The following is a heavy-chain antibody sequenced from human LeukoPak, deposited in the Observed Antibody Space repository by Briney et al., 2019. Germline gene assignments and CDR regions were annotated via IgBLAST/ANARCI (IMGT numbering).Heavy chain of an antibody. CDR3: ARFGWFGELAFDY. CDR1: GGSFSGYY. D-gene: IGHD3-10*01. Sequence: PSETLSLTCAVYGGSFSGYYWSWIRQPPGKGLEWIGEINHSGSTNYNPSLKSRVTISVDTSKNQFSLKLSSVTAADTAVYYCARFGWFGELAFDYWGQGTLVTVSS. V-gene: IGHV4-34*01. CDR2: INHSGST. J-gene: IGHJ4*02.